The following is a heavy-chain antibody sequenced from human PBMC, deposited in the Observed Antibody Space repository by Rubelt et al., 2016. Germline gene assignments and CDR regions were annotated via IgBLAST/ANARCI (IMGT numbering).Heavy chain of an antibody. V-gene: IGHV4-59*12. Sequence: QVQLQESGPGLVKPSETLSLTCTVSGASISSDYWSWIRQPPGKGLEWIGYIYYSGSTNYSPPLKSRVTMSVAPYKNQFSLRRSLLTAADTAVYYCAGDLGRSGYASCSDYWGRGTLVTVSS. CDR2: IYYSGST. CDR3: AGDLGRSGYASCSDY. J-gene: IGHJ4*02. CDR1: GASISSDY. D-gene: IGHD5-12*01.